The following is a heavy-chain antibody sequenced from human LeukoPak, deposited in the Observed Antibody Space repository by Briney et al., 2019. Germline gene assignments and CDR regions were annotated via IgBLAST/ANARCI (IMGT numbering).Heavy chain of an antibody. V-gene: IGHV3-21*04. CDR1: GFTFSSYS. CDR2: ISSSSSYI. J-gene: IGHJ4*02. D-gene: IGHD3-9*01. CDR3: AKPRELRYFDWSPRH. Sequence: GGSLRLSCAASGFTFSSYSMNWVRQAPGKGLEWVSSISSSSSYIYYADSVKGRFTISRDNAKNSLYLQMNSLRAEDTAVYYCAKPRELRYFDWSPRHWGQGTLVTVSS.